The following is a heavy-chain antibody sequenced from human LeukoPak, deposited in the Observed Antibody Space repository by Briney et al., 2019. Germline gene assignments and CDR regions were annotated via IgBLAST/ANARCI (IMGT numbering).Heavy chain of an antibody. Sequence: QPGGSLRLSCAASGFTFKLSAMNWVRQDPGKGLEWVSSITGFGTDTYYADSVKGRFTVSRDNSKSTLYLQMNSLRAEDTAVYYCARDRGPYVAIGNNWLDPWGQGTLVTVSS. CDR2: ITGFGTDT. J-gene: IGHJ5*02. D-gene: IGHD3-10*02. CDR3: ARDRGPYVAIGNNWLDP. V-gene: IGHV3-23*01. CDR1: GFTFKLSA.